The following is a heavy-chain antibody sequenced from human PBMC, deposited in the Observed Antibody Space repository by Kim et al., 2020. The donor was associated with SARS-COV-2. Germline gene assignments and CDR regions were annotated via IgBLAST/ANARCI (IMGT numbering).Heavy chain of an antibody. CDR2: IIPILGIA. D-gene: IGHD3-10*01. CDR1: GGTFSSYA. J-gene: IGHJ6*01. V-gene: IGHV1-69*04. CDR3: ARELRYRGVRGVIMYYYGM. Sequence: SVKVSCKASGGTFSSYAISWVRQAPGQGLEWMGRIIPILGIANYAQKFQGRVTITADKSTSTAYMELSSLRSEDTAVYYCARELRYRGVRGVIMYYYGM.